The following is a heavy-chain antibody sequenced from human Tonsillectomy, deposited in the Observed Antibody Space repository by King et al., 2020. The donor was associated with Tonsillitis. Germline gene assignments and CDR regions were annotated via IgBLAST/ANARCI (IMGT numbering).Heavy chain of an antibody. Sequence: EVQLVESGGGLVQPGRSLRLSCAASGFTFDDYAMHWVRQAPGKGLEWVSGISWNSGSIGYADSVKGRFTISRDNAKNSLYLQMNSLRVEDTVLYYCASGSSSGWYRGGMVVWGQGTTVTVSS. V-gene: IGHV3-9*01. D-gene: IGHD6-19*01. CDR2: ISWNSGSI. CDR1: GFTFDDYA. J-gene: IGHJ6*02. CDR3: ASGSSSGWYRGGMVV.